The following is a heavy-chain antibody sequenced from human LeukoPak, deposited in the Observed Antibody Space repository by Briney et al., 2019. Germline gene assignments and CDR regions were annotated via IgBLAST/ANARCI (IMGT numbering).Heavy chain of an antibody. CDR2: IYYSGST. Sequence: SETLSLTCTVSGYSITNDYYWGWIRQPPGKGLEWIGYIYYSGSTNYNPSLKSRVTISVDTSKNQFSLKLSSVTAADTAVYYCARGRGYSGYDASEDYYYYYTDVWGKGTTVTISS. J-gene: IGHJ6*03. D-gene: IGHD5-12*01. CDR1: GYSITNDYY. CDR3: ARGRGYSGYDASEDYYYYYTDV. V-gene: IGHV4-61*01.